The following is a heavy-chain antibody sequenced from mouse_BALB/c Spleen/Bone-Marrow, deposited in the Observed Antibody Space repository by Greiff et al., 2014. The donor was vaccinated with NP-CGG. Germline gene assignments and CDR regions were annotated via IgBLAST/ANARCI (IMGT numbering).Heavy chain of an antibody. D-gene: IGHD2-4*01. Sequence: EVQLQQSGPDLVKPSQSLSLTCTVTGYSITSFYSWPWIRQFPGNKLEWMGYINYSGSTNYNPSLKSRISITRDTSKNQFFLQLNSVTTEDTATYYCARSDYYDWAYWGQGTLVTVSA. J-gene: IGHJ3*01. V-gene: IGHV3-1*02. CDR3: ARSDYYDWAY. CDR2: INYSGST. CDR1: GYSITSFYS.